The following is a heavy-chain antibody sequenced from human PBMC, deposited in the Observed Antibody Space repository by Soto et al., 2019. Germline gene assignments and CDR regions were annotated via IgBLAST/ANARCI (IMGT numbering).Heavy chain of an antibody. D-gene: IGHD3-3*01. CDR3: AGERITIFGVAGKAYMDV. J-gene: IGHJ6*03. CDR2: IYYSGST. Sequence: PSETLSLTCTVSGGSISSGGYYWSWIRQHPGKGMEWIGYIYYSGSTCYNPSLKSRVTISVDTSKNQFSLKLSSVTAADTAVYYCAGERITIFGVAGKAYMDVWGKGTTVTVSS. V-gene: IGHV4-31*03. CDR1: GGSISSGGYY.